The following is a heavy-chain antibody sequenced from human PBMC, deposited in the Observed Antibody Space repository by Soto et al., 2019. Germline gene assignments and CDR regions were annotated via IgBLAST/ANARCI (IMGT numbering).Heavy chain of an antibody. D-gene: IGHD4-17*01. CDR3: ARYRDYGDYGYFDS. CDR1: GGSVSSVTYY. Sequence: QVQLQESGPGLVKPSETLSLTCTVSGGSVSSVTYYWTWIRQPPGKGLEWIGYIFQSETTNYNASLRNRVTISVDTSKNHFSLRLTSVTAADTAVYYCARYRDYGDYGYFDSWGQGTLVTVSS. J-gene: IGHJ4*02. V-gene: IGHV4-61*03. CDR2: IFQSETT.